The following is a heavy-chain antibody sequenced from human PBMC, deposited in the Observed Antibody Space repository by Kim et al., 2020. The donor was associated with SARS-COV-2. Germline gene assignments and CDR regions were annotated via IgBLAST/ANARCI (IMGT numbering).Heavy chain of an antibody. CDR2: IYSSGST. D-gene: IGHD1-26*01. V-gene: IGHV4-39*01. Sequence: SETLSLTCTVSGGSISSSSDYWGWIRQSPGKGLEWIATIYSSGSTYYNPSLKSRVTISVDTSKNQFSLRLSSVAAAATADYYWARQLLPGGSYGNWFYS. CDR1: GGSISSSSDY. CDR3: ARQLLPGGSYGNWFYS. J-gene: IGHJ5*01.